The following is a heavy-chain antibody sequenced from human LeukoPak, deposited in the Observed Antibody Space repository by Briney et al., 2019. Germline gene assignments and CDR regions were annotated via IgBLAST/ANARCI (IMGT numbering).Heavy chain of an antibody. CDR3: ARAIRGSFFASDH. D-gene: IGHD1-26*01. CDR2: IAYDGSHK. Sequence: GRSLRLSCAASGFTFSKYAFHWVRQAPGKGLEWVAIIAYDGSHKYYADSVKGRFSISRDNSNNTVLLQMNSLRPADTAVYYCARAIRGSFFASDHWGQGTLVTVSS. J-gene: IGHJ4*02. CDR1: GFTFSKYA. V-gene: IGHV3-30-3*01.